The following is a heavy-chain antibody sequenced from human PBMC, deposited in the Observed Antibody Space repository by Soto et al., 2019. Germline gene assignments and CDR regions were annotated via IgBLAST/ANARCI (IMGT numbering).Heavy chain of an antibody. V-gene: IGHV4-61*01. CDR2: IYYSAST. Sequence: SETLSLTCTVSGGSVSSGSYYWSWIRQPPGKGLEWIGYIYYSASTNYNPSLKSRVTISVDTSKNQFSLKLSSVTAADTAVYYCARKYGSGSYVVPWPSYYYGMDVWGQGTTVTVSS. CDR3: ARKYGSGSYVVPWPSYYYGMDV. D-gene: IGHD3-10*01. CDR1: GGSVSSGSYY. J-gene: IGHJ6*02.